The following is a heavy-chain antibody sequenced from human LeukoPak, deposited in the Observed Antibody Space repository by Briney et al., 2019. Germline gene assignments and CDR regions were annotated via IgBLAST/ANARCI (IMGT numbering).Heavy chain of an antibody. CDR2: IYHSGST. V-gene: IGHV4-38-2*02. CDR1: GYSISGGYY. J-gene: IGHJ6*03. CDR3: AREYCSGGSGVLCYYMDV. Sequence: SETLSLTCAVSGYSISGGYYWGWIRQPPGKGLEWIGSIYHSGSTYYNPSLKSRVTISVDTSKNQFSLKLSSVTAADTAVYYCAREYCSGGSGVLCYYMDVWGKGTTVTVSS. D-gene: IGHD2-15*01.